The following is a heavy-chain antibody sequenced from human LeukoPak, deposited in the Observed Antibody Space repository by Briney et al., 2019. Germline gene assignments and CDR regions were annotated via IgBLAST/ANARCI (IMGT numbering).Heavy chain of an antibody. D-gene: IGHD1-26*01. J-gene: IGHJ1*01. CDR3: ARSYSGSFLY. V-gene: IGHV4-59*08. Sequence: PSETLSLTCSVSGGSISSYYWSWIRQPPGKGLEWIGYIYYSGRTNYNPSLKSRVTISVDTSKNQFSLRLSSVTAADTAVYYCARSYSGSFLYWGQGSLVTVSS. CDR2: IYYSGRT. CDR1: GGSISSYY.